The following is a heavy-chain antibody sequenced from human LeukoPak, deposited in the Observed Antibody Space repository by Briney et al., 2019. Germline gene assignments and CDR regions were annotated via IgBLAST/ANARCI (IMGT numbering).Heavy chain of an antibody. Sequence: GASVKVSCKAFGYTFTGYYMHWVRQAPGQGLEWMGWINPNSGGTNYAQKFQGRVTMTRDTSISTAYMELSRLRSDDTAVYYCARDEDIVVVVAATRLFEYFQHWGQGTLVTVSS. CDR3: ARDEDIVVVVAATRLFEYFQH. D-gene: IGHD2-15*01. J-gene: IGHJ1*01. CDR1: GYTFTGYY. CDR2: INPNSGGT. V-gene: IGHV1-2*02.